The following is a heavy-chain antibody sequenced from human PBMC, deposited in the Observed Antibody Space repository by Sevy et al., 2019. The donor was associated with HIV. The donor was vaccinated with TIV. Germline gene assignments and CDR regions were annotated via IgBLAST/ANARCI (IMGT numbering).Heavy chain of an antibody. V-gene: IGHV4-61*01. Sequence: SEILSLTCTVSGGSVSSGRYYWSWIRQPPGKGLEGIGYIYYSGSTNYNPSLKRRVTISVGTVKSQFSLMLSSVTAAETAVYYCARQGSTSSQSYHYYYMDVWGKGTTVTVSS. CDR3: ARQGSTSSQSYHYYYMDV. CDR1: GGSVSSGRYY. CDR2: IYYSGST. J-gene: IGHJ6*03. D-gene: IGHD2-2*01.